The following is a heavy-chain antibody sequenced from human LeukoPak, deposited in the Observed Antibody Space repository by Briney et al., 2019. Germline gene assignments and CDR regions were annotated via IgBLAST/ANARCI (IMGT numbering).Heavy chain of an antibody. CDR3: ARTWGPSRNYYFDY. D-gene: IGHD3-16*01. V-gene: IGHV1-46*01. CDR1: GYTFTSYY. J-gene: IGHJ4*02. CDR2: INPSGGST. Sequence: GASVKVSFKASGYTFTSYYLHWVRQAPGQGLEWVGIINPSGGSTIDAQKFQGRVTMTRDTSTSTVYMELSSLRSEDTAVYYCARTWGPSRNYYFDYWGQGTLVTVSS.